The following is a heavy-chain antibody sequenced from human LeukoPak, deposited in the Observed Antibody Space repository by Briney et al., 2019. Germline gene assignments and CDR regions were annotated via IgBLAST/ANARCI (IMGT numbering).Heavy chain of an antibody. CDR2: IYYSGST. CDR3: AREPLSTSRWFDP. CDR1: GGSISSGGYY. Sequence: SETLSLTCTVSGGSISSGGYYWSWIRQPPGKGLEWIGYIYYSGSTYYNPSLKSRVTISVDTSKNQFSLKLSSVTAADTAVYYCAREPLSTSRWFDPWGQGTLVTVSS. J-gene: IGHJ5*02. V-gene: IGHV4-30-4*08.